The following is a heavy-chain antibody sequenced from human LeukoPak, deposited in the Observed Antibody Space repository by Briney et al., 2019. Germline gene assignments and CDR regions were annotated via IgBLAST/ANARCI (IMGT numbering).Heavy chain of an antibody. V-gene: IGHV3-21*01. CDR3: ASGLSPRGPAHAFDI. Sequence: GGSLRLSCAASGFTFSSYSMNWVRQAPGKGLEWVSSISSSSSYIYYADSVKGRFTISRDNAKNSLYLQMNSLRAEDTAVYYCASGLSPRGPAHAFDIWGQGTMVTVSS. CDR1: GFTFSSYS. J-gene: IGHJ3*02. CDR2: ISSSSSYI. D-gene: IGHD3-10*01.